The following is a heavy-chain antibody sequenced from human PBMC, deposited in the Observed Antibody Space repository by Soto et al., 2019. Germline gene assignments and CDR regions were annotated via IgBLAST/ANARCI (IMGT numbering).Heavy chain of an antibody. CDR1: GFTFSSYG. V-gene: IGHV3-30*18. CDR2: ISYDGSNK. CDR3: AKSGPGAGWTTHDY. J-gene: IGHJ4*02. Sequence: QVQLVESGGGVVQPGRSLRLSCAASGFTFSSYGMHWVRQAPGKGLEWVAVISYDGSNKYYADSVKGRFTISRDNSKNTLYLQMNSLRAEDTAVYYCAKSGPGAGWTTHDYWGQGTLVTVSS. D-gene: IGHD4-17*01.